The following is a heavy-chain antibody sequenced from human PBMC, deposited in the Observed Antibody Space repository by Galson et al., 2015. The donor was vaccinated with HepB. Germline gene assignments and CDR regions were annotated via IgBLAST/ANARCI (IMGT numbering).Heavy chain of an antibody. CDR1: GFTFSNAW. CDR2: IKSKTDGGTT. CDR3: TTDSGITGLDY. D-gene: IGHD1-20*01. V-gene: IGHV3-15*01. Sequence: SLRLSCAASGFTFSNAWMCWVRQAPGKGLEWVGRIKSKTDGGTTDYAAPVKGRFTISRDDSKNTLYLQMNSLKTEDTAVYYCTTDSGITGLDYWGQGTLVTVSS. J-gene: IGHJ4*02.